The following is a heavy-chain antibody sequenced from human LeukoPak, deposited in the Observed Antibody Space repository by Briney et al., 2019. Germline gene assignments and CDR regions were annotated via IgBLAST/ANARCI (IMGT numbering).Heavy chain of an antibody. J-gene: IGHJ4*02. Sequence: SGTLSLTCSVSGDPISGYSNYKWSWIRQPPGKGLEWIGYGYYQGSTNYNPSLKGRVTFSVDTSKNQFSLKLTSVTAADTAVYYCAREYSAFDYWGQGTLVPVST. CDR3: AREYSAFDY. D-gene: IGHD6-13*01. V-gene: IGHV4-61*01. CDR2: GYYQGST. CDR1: GDPISGYSNYK.